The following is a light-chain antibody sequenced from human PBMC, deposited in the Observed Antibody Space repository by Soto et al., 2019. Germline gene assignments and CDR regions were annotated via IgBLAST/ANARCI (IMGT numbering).Light chain of an antibody. Sequence: QSVLTQPASVSGSPGQSITISCTGTSSDVGANIFVSWYQQHPGKAPKLMIYAVSSRPSGVSQRFSGSKSGNTASLTISGLQAEDEADYYCSSFTTNSTYVFGTGTK. CDR3: SSFTTNSTYV. CDR2: AVS. V-gene: IGLV2-14*01. J-gene: IGLJ1*01. CDR1: SSDVGANIF.